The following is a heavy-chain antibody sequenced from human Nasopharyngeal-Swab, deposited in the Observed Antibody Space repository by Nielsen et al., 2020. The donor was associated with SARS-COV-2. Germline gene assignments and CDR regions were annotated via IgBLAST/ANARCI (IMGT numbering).Heavy chain of an antibody. CDR3: ARSRREWYGDYHYFDY. V-gene: IGHV4-59*13. CDR2: IYYSGST. CDR1: GGSISTYY. D-gene: IGHD4-17*01. J-gene: IGHJ4*02. Sequence: GSLRLSCTVSGGSISTYYWSWIRQPPGKGLEWIGYIYYSGSTNYNPSLKSRVTISVDTSKNQLSLKLSSVTAADTAVYYCARSRREWYGDYHYFDYWGQGTLVTVSS.